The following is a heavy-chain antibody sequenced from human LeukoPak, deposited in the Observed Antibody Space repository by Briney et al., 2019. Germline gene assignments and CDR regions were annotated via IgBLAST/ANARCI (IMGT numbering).Heavy chain of an antibody. Sequence: GGSLRLSCAASGFTFGSYWMSWVRQAPGKGLEWVANIKQDGSEKYYVDSVKGRFTISRDNAKNSLYLQMNSLRAEDTAVYYCARGTAMVVYWGQGTLVTVSS. V-gene: IGHV3-7*01. D-gene: IGHD5-18*01. CDR2: IKQDGSEK. CDR1: GFTFGSYW. CDR3: ARGTAMVVY. J-gene: IGHJ4*02.